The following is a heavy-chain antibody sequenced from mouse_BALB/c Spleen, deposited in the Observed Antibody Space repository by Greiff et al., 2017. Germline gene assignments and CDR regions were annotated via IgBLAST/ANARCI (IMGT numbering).Heavy chain of an antibody. J-gene: IGHJ3*01. V-gene: IGHV5-4*02. D-gene: IGHD2-4*01. CDR2: ISDGGSYT. Sequence: DVMLVESGGGLVKPGGSLKLSCAASGFTFSDYYMYWVRQTPEKRLEWVATISDGGSYTYYPDSVKGRFTISRDKAKNNLYLQMSSLKSEDTAMYYCARDRDYDYEEGFAYWGQGTLVTVSA. CDR3: ARDRDYDYEEGFAY. CDR1: GFTFSDYY.